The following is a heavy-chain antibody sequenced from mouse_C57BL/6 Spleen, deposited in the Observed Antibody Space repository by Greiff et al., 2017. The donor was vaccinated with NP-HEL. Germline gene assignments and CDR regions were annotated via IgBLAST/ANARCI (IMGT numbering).Heavy chain of an antibody. J-gene: IGHJ3*01. Sequence: QVTLKVSGPGILQSSQTLSLTCSFSGFSLSTSGMGVSWIRQPSGKGLEWLAHIYWDDDKRYNPFLKSRLTISKDTSRNQVLLKITIVDTADTATYSCARNYDYQAWFACWGQGTLVTVSA. D-gene: IGHD2-4*01. CDR1: GFSLSTSGMG. V-gene: IGHV8-12*01. CDR2: IYWDDDK. CDR3: ARNYDYQAWFAC.